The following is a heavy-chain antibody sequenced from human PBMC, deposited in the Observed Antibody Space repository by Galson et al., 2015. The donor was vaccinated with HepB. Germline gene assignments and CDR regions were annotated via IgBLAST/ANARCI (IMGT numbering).Heavy chain of an antibody. J-gene: IGHJ3*01. V-gene: IGHV3-33*01. CDR3: ARGANWGSGHDAFDL. CDR1: GFTFRRSG. Sequence: SLRLSCAASGFTFRRSGMHWVRQTPGKGLEWVAVIWHDGSNQFYAKSVKGRFTVSRDNSKNTLYLQMNSLRGDDTAMYLCARGANWGSGHDAFDLWGRGTMVTVSS. CDR2: IWHDGSNQ. D-gene: IGHD7-27*01.